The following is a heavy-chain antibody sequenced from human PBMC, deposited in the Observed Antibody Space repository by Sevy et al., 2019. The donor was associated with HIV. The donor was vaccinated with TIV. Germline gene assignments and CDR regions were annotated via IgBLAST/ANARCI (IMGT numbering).Heavy chain of an antibody. Sequence: SETLSLTCTVSGASISTYYWSWIRQPPGKGLEWIGYVFYSGSTNYNPSLKSRLTISVDTSKSQFSLRLSSESAADTAVYYWAGANGPGRLGLLGGFDFWGQGTLVTVSS. J-gene: IGHJ4*02. D-gene: IGHD7-27*01. V-gene: IGHV4-59*01. CDR1: GASISTYY. CDR2: VFYSGST. CDR3: AGANGPGRLGLLGGFDF.